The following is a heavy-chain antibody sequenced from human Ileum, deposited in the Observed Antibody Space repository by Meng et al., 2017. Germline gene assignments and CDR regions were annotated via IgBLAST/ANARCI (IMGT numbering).Heavy chain of an antibody. CDR1: GGSFSGYF. V-gene: IGHV4-34*01. CDR3: ARGIPMGWGLYIDP. J-gene: IGHJ5*02. Sequence: SETLSLTCAVYGGSFSGYFWIWIRKSPGKGLEWIGESHPSGTTNHNPSLENRVTISIDTSKNQFSLNLRPVTAADTAMYYCARGIPMGWGLYIDPWGQGTLVTVSS. D-gene: IGHD3-3*01. CDR2: SHPSGTT.